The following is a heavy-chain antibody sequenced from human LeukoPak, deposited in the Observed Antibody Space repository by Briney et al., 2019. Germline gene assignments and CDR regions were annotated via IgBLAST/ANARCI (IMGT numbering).Heavy chain of an antibody. CDR2: IYWDDDK. CDR3: AHNFKIWSGTPPYYFDY. J-gene: IGHJ4*02. Sequence: SGPTLMKPTQTLTLTCTFSGFSLSTSGVGVGWIRQPPGKALEWLALIYWDDDKRYSPSLKSRLTITKDTSKNQVVLTMTNMDPVDTATYYCAHNFKIWSGTPPYYFDYWGQGTLVTVSS. CDR1: GFSLSTSGVG. V-gene: IGHV2-5*02. D-gene: IGHD3-3*01.